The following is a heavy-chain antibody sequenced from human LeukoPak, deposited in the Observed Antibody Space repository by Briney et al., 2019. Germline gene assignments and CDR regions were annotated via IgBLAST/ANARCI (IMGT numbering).Heavy chain of an antibody. J-gene: IGHJ2*01. Sequence: ASVKVSCKASGYTFTSYGIVWVRQAPGQGLEWMGWITTYNGNTDYAQKFQGRVTMTSDTSTSTAYMELRSLRSDDTAVYYCARAPFSSSWPFFDLWGRGTLVTVSS. CDR1: GYTFTSYG. CDR3: ARAPFSSSWPFFDL. D-gene: IGHD6-13*01. V-gene: IGHV1-18*01. CDR2: ITTYNGNT.